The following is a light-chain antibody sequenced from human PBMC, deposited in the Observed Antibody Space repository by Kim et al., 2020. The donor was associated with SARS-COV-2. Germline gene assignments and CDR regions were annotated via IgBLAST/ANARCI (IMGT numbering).Light chain of an antibody. CDR2: AGS. CDR1: QNVDSRY. V-gene: IGKV3-20*01. J-gene: IGKJ2*01. Sequence: SSPRERVTLPCRASQNVDSRYLAWYQHKPGQAPRLLIYAGSRRATGIPDRFSGSGSGTDFTLTISRLEPEDFAVYYCQHYTRSLYSFGQGTKLEI. CDR3: QHYTRSLYS.